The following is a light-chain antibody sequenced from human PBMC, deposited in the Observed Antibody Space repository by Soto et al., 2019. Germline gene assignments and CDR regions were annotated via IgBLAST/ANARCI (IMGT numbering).Light chain of an antibody. CDR1: QGISNW. Sequence: DIQMTQSPSSVSASVGDRVTITCRATQGISNWLAWYQQKPGQAPKLLIYAATSLQDGVPLRFSGSGSGADFTLTISALQPEDFATYCCHQLNNYPLTFGGGTKVEIK. CDR3: HQLNNYPLT. V-gene: IGKV1-12*01. J-gene: IGKJ4*01. CDR2: AAT.